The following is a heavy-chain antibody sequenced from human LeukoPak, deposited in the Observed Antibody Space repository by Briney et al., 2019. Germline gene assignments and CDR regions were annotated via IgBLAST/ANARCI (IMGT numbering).Heavy chain of an antibody. CDR3: AKIQEQLVTSVYYYYMAV. V-gene: IGHV1-2*02. CDR1: GYTFTVYY. Sequence: ASVTVSCKSSGYTFTVYYIHWVRQPPGQGLEWMGLINPNSGGTNYAQKFQGRVTMTRDTSISTAYMELSRLTSDDTAVYYCAKIQEQLVTSVYYYYMAVWGKGTTVTVSS. J-gene: IGHJ6*03. D-gene: IGHD6-13*01. CDR2: INPNSGGT.